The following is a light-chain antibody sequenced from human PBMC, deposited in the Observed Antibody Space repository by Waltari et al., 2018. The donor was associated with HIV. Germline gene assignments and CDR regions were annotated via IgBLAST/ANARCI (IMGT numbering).Light chain of an antibody. CDR2: NDD. J-gene: IGLJ1*01. Sequence: QSVLAQPPSVSGAPGQRVTISCSGSGSNIRSNYVNWYQQLPVTAPRVLIYNDDQRPSGVPARFSGSNAGTTSSLAISGLQSEDEADYYCAAWDDTLKVYVFGTGTKVTVL. CDR1: GSNIRSNY. V-gene: IGLV1-44*01. CDR3: AAWDDTLKVYV.